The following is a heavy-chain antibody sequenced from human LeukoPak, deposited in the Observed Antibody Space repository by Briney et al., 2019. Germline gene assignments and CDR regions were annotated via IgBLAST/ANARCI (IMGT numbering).Heavy chain of an antibody. CDR2: ISSSSSYI. CDR1: GFTFSSYS. Sequence: GGSLRLSCAASGFTFSSYSMNWVRQAPGKGLEWVSSISSSSSYIYYADSAKCRFTTSRDNAKNSLYLQMNGLRAEDTAVYYCAREWYDSSGYYNRLDYFDYWGQGTLVTVSS. D-gene: IGHD3-22*01. CDR3: AREWYDSSGYYNRLDYFDY. J-gene: IGHJ4*02. V-gene: IGHV3-21*01.